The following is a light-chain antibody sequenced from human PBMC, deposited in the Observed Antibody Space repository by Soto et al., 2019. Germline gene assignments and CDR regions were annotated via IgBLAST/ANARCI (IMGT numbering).Light chain of an antibody. V-gene: IGKV3-11*01. Sequence: EIVLTQSPATLSLSPGERATLSCRASQSVSSYLAWYQQKPGQAPRLLIYDASNRATGIPVRFSGSGSGTDFTLTISSLEPKDFAVYYCQQRSNWITFGQGTRLEIK. CDR1: QSVSSY. J-gene: IGKJ5*01. CDR2: DAS. CDR3: QQRSNWIT.